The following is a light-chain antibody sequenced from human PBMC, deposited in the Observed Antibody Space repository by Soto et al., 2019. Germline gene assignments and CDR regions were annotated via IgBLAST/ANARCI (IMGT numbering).Light chain of an antibody. J-gene: IGKJ1*01. CDR3: QKYSSARWT. CDR2: AAS. Sequence: DIQITHSPSSLSAYVINRVTITCRASQGISNYLAWYQQKPGKVPKLLIYAASTLQSGVPSRFSGSGSGTDFTLTITSLHPEDAATYYCQKYSSARWTFGQGTKVDIK. V-gene: IGKV1-27*01. CDR1: QGISNY.